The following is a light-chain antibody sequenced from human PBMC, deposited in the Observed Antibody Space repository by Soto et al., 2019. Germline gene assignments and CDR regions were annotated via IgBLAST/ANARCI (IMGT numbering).Light chain of an antibody. CDR2: GAS. CDR3: QQTSAFPRT. Sequence: DIQMTQSPSSVSASVGDRLTITCRASRDISSSLSWYQQTPGKAPKLLLRGASSLHRGVPSRFSGGGAGTEFTLTISSLQPEDFATYYCQQTSAFPRTFGQGTTGDIK. J-gene: IGKJ1*01. V-gene: IGKV1-12*01. CDR1: RDISSS.